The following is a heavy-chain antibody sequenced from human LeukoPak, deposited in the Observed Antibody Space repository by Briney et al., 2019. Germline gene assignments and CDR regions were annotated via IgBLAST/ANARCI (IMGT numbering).Heavy chain of an antibody. CDR3: AKESRSTVTIPFDY. CDR1: GFTFSSYA. Sequence: GGPLRLSYAASGFTFSSYAMSWVRQAPGKGLEWVSAISGSGGSTYYADSVKGRFTISRDNSKNTLYLQMNSLRAEDTAVYYCAKESRSTVTIPFDYWGQGTLVTVSS. V-gene: IGHV3-23*01. D-gene: IGHD4-17*01. CDR2: ISGSGGST. J-gene: IGHJ4*02.